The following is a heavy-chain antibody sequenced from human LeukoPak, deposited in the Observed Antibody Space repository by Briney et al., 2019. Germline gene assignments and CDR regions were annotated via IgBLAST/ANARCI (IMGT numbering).Heavy chain of an antibody. CDR1: GFTFSSYW. Sequence: PGGTLRLSCAASGFTFSSYWMSWVRQAPGKGLEWVANIKQDGSEKYYVDSVKGRFTISRDNAKNSLYLQMNSLRAEDTAVYYCARGAPYCGGDCYSDYWGQGTLVTVSS. V-gene: IGHV3-7*04. CDR3: ARGAPYCGGDCYSDY. D-gene: IGHD2-21*01. J-gene: IGHJ4*02. CDR2: IKQDGSEK.